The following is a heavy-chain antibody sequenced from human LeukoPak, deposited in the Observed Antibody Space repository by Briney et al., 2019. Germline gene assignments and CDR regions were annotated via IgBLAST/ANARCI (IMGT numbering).Heavy chain of an antibody. CDR1: GFTVSSYY. Sequence: GGSLRLSCAASGFTVSSYYMTWVRQAPGKGLEWVSGIYKSGNAFYIDSVKGRFTISRDSSKNTLYLQMNSLRADDTAVYYCASPGTYDSSGYYYVGAFDIWGQGTMVTVSS. D-gene: IGHD3-22*01. V-gene: IGHV3-53*01. CDR3: ASPGTYDSSGYYYVGAFDI. CDR2: IYKSGNA. J-gene: IGHJ3*02.